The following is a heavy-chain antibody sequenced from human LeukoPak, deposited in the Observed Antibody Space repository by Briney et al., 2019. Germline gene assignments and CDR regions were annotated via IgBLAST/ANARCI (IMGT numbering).Heavy chain of an antibody. CDR1: GGTFSSYA. CDR3: ARVPHHYYDSSGYPNYYYYYGMDV. D-gene: IGHD3-22*01. CDR2: IIPIFGTA. J-gene: IGHJ6*02. Sequence: SVKVSCKASGGTFSSYAISWVRQAPGQGLEWMGGIIPIFGTANYAQKFQGRVTITADESTSTAYMELSSLRSEDTAVYYCARVPHHYYDSSGYPNYYYYYGMDVWGQGPRSPSP. V-gene: IGHV1-69*01.